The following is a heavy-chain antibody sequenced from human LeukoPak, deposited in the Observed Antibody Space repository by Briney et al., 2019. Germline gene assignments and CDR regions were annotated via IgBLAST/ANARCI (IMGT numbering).Heavy chain of an antibody. D-gene: IGHD2-21*01. Sequence: ASVKVSCKASGYTFTSYGISWVRQAPGQGLEWMGWISAYNGNTSYAQKLQGRVTMTTDTSTSTAYMELRSLRSDDTAVYYCARIAYCGGDCYTTYFDYWGQGTLVTVSS. V-gene: IGHV1-18*01. CDR1: GYTFTSYG. J-gene: IGHJ4*02. CDR2: ISAYNGNT. CDR3: ARIAYCGGDCYTTYFDY.